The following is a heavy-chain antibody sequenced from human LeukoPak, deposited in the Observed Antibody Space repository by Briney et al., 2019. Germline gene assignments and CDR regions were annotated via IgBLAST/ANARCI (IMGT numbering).Heavy chain of an antibody. CDR3: VKDRLWLRLRVAFDI. V-gene: IGHV3-64D*09. CDR2: ISTIGGST. CDR1: GFTFSNYA. Sequence: GRSLRLSCSASGFTFSNYAMHWVRQAPGKGVGYVSGISTIGGSTYYADSVKGRFTISRDNSKNTLFLQMSSLRAEDTAVYYCVKDRLWLRLRVAFDIWGQGTMVTVSS. D-gene: IGHD5-12*01. J-gene: IGHJ3*02.